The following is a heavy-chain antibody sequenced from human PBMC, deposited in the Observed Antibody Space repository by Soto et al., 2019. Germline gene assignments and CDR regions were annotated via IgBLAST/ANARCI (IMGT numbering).Heavy chain of an antibody. V-gene: IGHV4-59*01. CDR2: ISYSGNT. D-gene: IGHD2-8*01. J-gene: IGHJ4*02. CDR3: ARSPMVLSRSYFHS. Sequence: SSETLSLTCTVSGGSISNFYWSWIRQPPGKGLEWIGYISYSGNTNYNPSLKSRVSISVDTSKNQLSLNLTSVTAADTAVYYCARSPMVLSRSYFHSRGQGTPVTVSS. CDR1: GGSISNFY.